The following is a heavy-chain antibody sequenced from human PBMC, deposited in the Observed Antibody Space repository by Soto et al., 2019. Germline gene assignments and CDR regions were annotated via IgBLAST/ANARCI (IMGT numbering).Heavy chain of an antibody. Sequence: SDTLSLTCAVYGGSFSDYSWTWIRQPPGKGLEWIAEIDHSGSSNFSPSLKSRVTISIDTSKNQFSLKLSSVTAADTAVYYCARGGWLFSGYTVYAFDIWGQGTMVTVSS. D-gene: IGHD3-22*01. V-gene: IGHV4-34*01. J-gene: IGHJ3*02. CDR1: GGSFSDYS. CDR3: ARGGWLFSGYTVYAFDI. CDR2: IDHSGSS.